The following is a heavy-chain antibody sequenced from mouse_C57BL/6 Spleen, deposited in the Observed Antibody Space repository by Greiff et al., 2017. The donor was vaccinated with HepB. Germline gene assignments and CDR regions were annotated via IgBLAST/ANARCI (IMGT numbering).Heavy chain of an antibody. J-gene: IGHJ2*01. V-gene: IGHV1-52*01. CDR3: PREGYYHDY. Sequence: QVHVKQPGAELVRPGSSVKLSCKASGYTFTSYWMHWVKQRPIQGLEWIGNIDPSDSETHYNQKFKDKATLTVDKSSSTSYMPLSSRSSEDSAVYYCPREGYYHDYWGQGTTLTVSS. D-gene: IGHD1-1*01. CDR2: IDPSDSET. CDR1: GYTFTSYW.